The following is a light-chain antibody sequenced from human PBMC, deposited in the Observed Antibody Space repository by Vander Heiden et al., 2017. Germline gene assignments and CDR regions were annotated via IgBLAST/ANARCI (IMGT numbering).Light chain of an antibody. V-gene: IGLV1-44*01. CDR2: SNN. CDR3: AAWDDSLNGYV. J-gene: IGLJ1*01. Sequence: SVLSHPPSPSGTPAQSGTISCSGSSSNIGSNTVNWYQQLPGTAPKLLIYSNNQRPSGVPGRFSGSKSGTSASLAISGLQSDDEADYYCAAWDDSLNGYVFGTGTKVSVL. CDR1: SSNIGSNT.